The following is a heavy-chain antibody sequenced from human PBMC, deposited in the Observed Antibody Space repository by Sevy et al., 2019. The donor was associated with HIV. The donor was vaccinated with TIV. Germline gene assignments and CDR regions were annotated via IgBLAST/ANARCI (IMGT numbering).Heavy chain of an antibody. CDR3: ARDKDYSNYLPDY. Sequence: GGSLRLSCAASGFIFSNYAMSSVRQAPGKGLEWVSGISGSGGDTYYAGSVKGRFTISRDNSKSTLFLQINSLRAEDTAVYFCARDKDYSNYLPDYWGQGTLVTVSS. CDR1: GFIFSNYA. V-gene: IGHV3-23*01. D-gene: IGHD4-4*01. J-gene: IGHJ4*02. CDR2: ISGSGGDT.